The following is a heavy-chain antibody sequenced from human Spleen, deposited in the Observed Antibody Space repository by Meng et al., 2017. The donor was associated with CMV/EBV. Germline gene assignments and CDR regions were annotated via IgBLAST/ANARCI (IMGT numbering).Heavy chain of an antibody. V-gene: IGHV1-69*05. CDR3: ARDLRGYSYGFAGAFDI. CDR1: TFSSYA. Sequence: TFSSYAISWVRQAPGQGLEWMGGIIPIFGTANYAQKFQGRVTITTDESTSTAYMELSSLRSEDTAVYYCARDLRGYSYGFAGAFDIWGQGTMVTVS. D-gene: IGHD5-18*01. J-gene: IGHJ3*02. CDR2: IIPIFGTA.